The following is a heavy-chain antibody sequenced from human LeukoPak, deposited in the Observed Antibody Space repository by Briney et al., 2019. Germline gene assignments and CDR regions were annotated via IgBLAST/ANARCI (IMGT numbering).Heavy chain of an antibody. D-gene: IGHD3-10*01. CDR1: GVSITTYY. Sequence: SETLSLTCKISGVSITTYYWNWIRQSPGKELEWIGYISHTGTTDYNPSLKSRVTFSVDTSKNEFSLKLTSVTAADTAVYYCAREANYYGSGSYFEGTFDYWGQGSLVTVSS. CDR3: AREANYYGSGSYFEGTFDY. J-gene: IGHJ4*02. CDR2: ISHTGTT. V-gene: IGHV4-59*13.